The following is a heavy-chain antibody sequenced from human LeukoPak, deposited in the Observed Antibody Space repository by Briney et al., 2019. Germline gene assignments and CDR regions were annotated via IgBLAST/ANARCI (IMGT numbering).Heavy chain of an antibody. CDR2: ISGSGGST. CDR3: ARDLSLYCSGGSCYSLNY. V-gene: IGHV3-23*01. Sequence: GGSLRLSCAVSGFTFSSYAMSWVRQAPGKGLQWVSAISGSGGSTYYADSVKGRFTISRDNSKNTLYLQMNSLRAEDTAVYYCARDLSLYCSGGSCYSLNYWGQGTLVTVSS. CDR1: GFTFSSYA. D-gene: IGHD2-15*01. J-gene: IGHJ4*02.